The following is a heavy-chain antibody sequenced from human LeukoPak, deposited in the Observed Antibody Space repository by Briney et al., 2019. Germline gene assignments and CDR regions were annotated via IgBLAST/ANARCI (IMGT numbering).Heavy chain of an antibody. J-gene: IGHJ4*02. CDR2: IYYTGRT. D-gene: IGHD3-10*01. CDR3: ARGPSYYYGSGSYYIDY. CDR1: GGSISTNLYY. V-gene: IGHV4-39*07. Sequence: SETLSLTCTVSGGSISTNLYYWGWIRQSPGKGLEWIVNIYYTGRTYYNPSLKSRVTISLDTSKNQFSLKLSSVTAADTAVYYCARGPSYYYGSGSYYIDYWGQGTLVTVSS.